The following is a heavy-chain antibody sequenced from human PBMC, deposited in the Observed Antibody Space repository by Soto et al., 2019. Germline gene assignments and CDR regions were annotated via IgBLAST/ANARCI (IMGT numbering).Heavy chain of an antibody. J-gene: IGHJ3*02. D-gene: IGHD3-10*01. CDR1: GFTFSSYA. Sequence: GGSLRLSCAASGFTFSSYAMSWVRQAPGKGLEWVSAISGSGGSTYYADSVKGRFTISRDNSKNTLYLQMNSLRAEDTAVYYCAKDIWGTITMVRGVTHDAFDIWGQGTMVTVSS. CDR3: AKDIWGTITMVRGVTHDAFDI. V-gene: IGHV3-23*01. CDR2: ISGSGGST.